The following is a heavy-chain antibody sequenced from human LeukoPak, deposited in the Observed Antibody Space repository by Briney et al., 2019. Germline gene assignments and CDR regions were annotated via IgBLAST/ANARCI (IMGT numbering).Heavy chain of an antibody. D-gene: IGHD6-19*01. V-gene: IGHV3-33*06. CDR1: GFTFSSYG. CDR3: AKDRGSGWLHDAFDV. J-gene: IGHJ3*01. Sequence: GGSLRLSCAASGFTFSSYGMHWVRQAPGKGLEWVAVIWYDGSNKYYADSVKGRFTISRDNSKNTLYLQMNSLRADDTAVYYCAKDRGSGWLHDAFDVWGQGTMVTVSS. CDR2: IWYDGSNK.